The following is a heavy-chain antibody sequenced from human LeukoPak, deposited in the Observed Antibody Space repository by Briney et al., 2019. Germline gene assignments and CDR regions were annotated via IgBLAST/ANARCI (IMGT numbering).Heavy chain of an antibody. D-gene: IGHD7-27*01. CDR3: AKSLITGEDAFDI. CDR2: ISGSGGST. J-gene: IGHJ3*02. V-gene: IGHV3-23*01. CDR1: GLTFSSYA. Sequence: PGGSLRLSCAASGLTFSSYAMSWVGQAPGKGLDWVSAISGSGGSTYYADSVKGRFTISRDNSKNTLYLQMNSLRAEDTAVYYCAKSLITGEDAFDIWGQGTMVTVSS.